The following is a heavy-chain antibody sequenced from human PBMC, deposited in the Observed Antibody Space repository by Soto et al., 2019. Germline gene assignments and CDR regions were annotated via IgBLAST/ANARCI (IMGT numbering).Heavy chain of an antibody. CDR2: ISWNSGSI. CDR3: AKDSSCYATAPWWYFDL. V-gene: IGHV3-9*01. Sequence: EVQLVESGGGLVQPGRSLRISCAASGFTFDDYAMHWVRKAPGKGLEWVSGISWNSGSIGYADSVKVRFTISRDNDKNSLYLQMNSLRAEDTALYDCAKDSSCYATAPWWYFDLLGMGTLVTVSS. D-gene: IGHD2-15*01. J-gene: IGHJ2*01. CDR1: GFTFDDYA.